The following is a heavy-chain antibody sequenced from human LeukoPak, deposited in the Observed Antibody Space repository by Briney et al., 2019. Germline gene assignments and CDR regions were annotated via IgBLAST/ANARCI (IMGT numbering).Heavy chain of an antibody. Sequence: GGSLRLSCAASGFTFSSYAMSWVRQAPGKGLEWVSAISGSGGGTYYADSVKGRFTISRDNSKNTLYLQMNSLRAEDTAVYYCAKVKVVVAATPDYFDYWGQGTLVTVSS. CDR3: AKVKVVVAATPDYFDY. J-gene: IGHJ4*02. CDR1: GFTFSSYA. V-gene: IGHV3-23*01. D-gene: IGHD2-15*01. CDR2: ISGSGGGT.